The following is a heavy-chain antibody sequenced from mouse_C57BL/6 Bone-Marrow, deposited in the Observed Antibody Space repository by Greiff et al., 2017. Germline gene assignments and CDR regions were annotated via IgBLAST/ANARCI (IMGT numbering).Heavy chain of an antibody. Sequence: QVQLQQSGAELARPGASVKLSCKASGYTFTSYGISWVKQRTGQGLEWIGEIYPRSGNTYYNEKFKGKATLTADKSSSTAYMELRSRTSEDSAVYFCARSGDYDVGCAYWGQGTLVTVSA. CDR1: GYTFTSYG. D-gene: IGHD2-4*01. CDR2: IYPRSGNT. J-gene: IGHJ3*01. V-gene: IGHV1-81*01. CDR3: ARSGDYDVGCAY.